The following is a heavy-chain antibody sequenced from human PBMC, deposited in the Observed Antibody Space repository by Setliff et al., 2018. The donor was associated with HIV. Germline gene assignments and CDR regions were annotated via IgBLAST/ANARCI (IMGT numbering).Heavy chain of an antibody. V-gene: IGHV4-38-2*01. Sequence: NPSETLSLTCAVSDYSISSGFYWGWIRQPPGKGLEWIGSTYHTGSTYYNPSLKSRVTMSVDTSKNRFSLKLSSVTAADTAIFYCARHAGSGARDDAFDIWGQGPLVTVSS. CDR1: DYSISSGFY. CDR3: ARHAGSGARDDAFDI. D-gene: IGHD6-19*01. CDR2: TYHTGST. J-gene: IGHJ3*02.